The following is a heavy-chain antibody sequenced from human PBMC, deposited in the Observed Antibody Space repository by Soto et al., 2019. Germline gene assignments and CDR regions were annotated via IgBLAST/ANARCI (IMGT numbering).Heavy chain of an antibody. V-gene: IGHV3-33*01. J-gene: IGHJ5*02. CDR3: ARETYDYIWGSYRSGVVWFDP. D-gene: IGHD3-16*02. Sequence: QVQLVESGGGVVQPGRSLRLSCAASGFTFSSYGMHWVRQAPGKGLERVAVIWYDGSNKYYADSVKGRFTISRDNSKNKLYLQMNSLRAEDTAVYYCARETYDYIWGSYRSGVVWFDPWGRGALVAVSS. CDR2: IWYDGSNK. CDR1: GFTFSSYG.